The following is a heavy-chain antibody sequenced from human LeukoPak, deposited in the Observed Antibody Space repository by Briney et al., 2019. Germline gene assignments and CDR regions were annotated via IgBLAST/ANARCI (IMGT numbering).Heavy chain of an antibody. Sequence: SETLSLTCAVYGGSFSGYHWSWIRQPPGKGLEWIGEINHSGSTNYNPSLKSRVTISVDTSKNQFSLKPSSVTAADTAVYYCARDVDTALDYWGQGTLVTVSS. CDR2: INHSGST. D-gene: IGHD5-18*01. CDR1: GGSFSGYH. J-gene: IGHJ4*02. CDR3: ARDVDTALDY. V-gene: IGHV4-34*01.